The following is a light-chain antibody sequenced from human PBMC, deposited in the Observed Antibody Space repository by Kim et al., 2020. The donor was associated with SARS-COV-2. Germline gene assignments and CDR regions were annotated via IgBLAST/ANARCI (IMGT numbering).Light chain of an antibody. CDR2: LYSDGRH. CDR3: QTWGSGGIGV. V-gene: IGLV4-69*01. J-gene: IGLJ2*01. Sequence: VKLPGTLTTGPSNYAIAWLQQQPGKGPRYLMRLYSDGRHTKGDGIPDRFSGSTSGSEYSLTISSLQSEDEADYYCQTWGSGGIGVFGGGTQLTVL. CDR1: TGPSNYA.